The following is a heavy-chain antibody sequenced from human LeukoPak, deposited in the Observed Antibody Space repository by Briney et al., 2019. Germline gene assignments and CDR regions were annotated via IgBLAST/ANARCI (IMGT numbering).Heavy chain of an antibody. CDR2: ISPGGDTI. J-gene: IGHJ5*02. CDR1: GFTFSRYE. D-gene: IGHD5-24*01. Sequence: GGSLRLSCAVSGFTFSRYEMNWVRQAPGKGLEWISYISPGGDTIYYADSVKGRFTISRDSAKNSLYLQMYSLRAEDTAVYHCARAPLVLQYRWWFDPWGQGTLVIVSS. CDR3: ARAPLVLQYRWWFDP. V-gene: IGHV3-48*03.